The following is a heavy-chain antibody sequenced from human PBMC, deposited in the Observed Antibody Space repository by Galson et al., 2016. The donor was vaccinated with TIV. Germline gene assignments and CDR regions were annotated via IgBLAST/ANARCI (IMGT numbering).Heavy chain of an antibody. CDR1: GFSLTTPGMC. J-gene: IGHJ4*02. V-gene: IGHV2-70*11. CDR3: SRSSGGSLED. D-gene: IGHD3-22*01. Sequence: PALVKPTQTLTLTCTFSGFSLTTPGMCVSWIRQPPGKALEWLARIDWEDDKYYSTTLKTRLTISKDTPKNQVVLKMTNLDSAHTATYYCSRSSGGSLEDWGPGTLVTVSS. CDR2: IDWEDDK.